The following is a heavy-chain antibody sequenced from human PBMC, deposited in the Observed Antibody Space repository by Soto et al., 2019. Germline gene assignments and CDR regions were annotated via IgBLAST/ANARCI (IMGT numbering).Heavy chain of an antibody. CDR3: ARTDIVTMNWFDP. CDR1: GESFIGYY. D-gene: IGHD5-12*01. V-gene: IGHV4-34*02. J-gene: IGHJ5*02. Sequence: QVHLQQWGAGLLKPSETLSLTCAVYGESFIGYYWTWIRQPPGKGLEWIGEINHMGSTNYNPSLKSRVTISIDTSKNQFSLKLSSVTAADTSVYYCARTDIVTMNWFDPWGQGTLVTVSS. CDR2: INHMGST.